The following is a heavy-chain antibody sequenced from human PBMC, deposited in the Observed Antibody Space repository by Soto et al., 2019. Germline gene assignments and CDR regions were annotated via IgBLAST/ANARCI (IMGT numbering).Heavy chain of an antibody. Sequence: ASVKVSCKASGYTFTSYYMHWVRQAPGQGLEWMGIINPSGGSTSYAQKFQGRVTMTRDTSTSTVYMELSSLRSEDTAVYYCATGSAAGNGGLTGDYWGQGTLVTVSS. D-gene: IGHD6-13*01. J-gene: IGHJ4*02. CDR3: ATGSAAGNGGLTGDY. CDR1: GYTFTSYY. CDR2: INPSGGST. V-gene: IGHV1-46*03.